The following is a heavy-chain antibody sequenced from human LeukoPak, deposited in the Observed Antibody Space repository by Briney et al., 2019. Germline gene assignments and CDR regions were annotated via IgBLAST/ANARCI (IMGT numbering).Heavy chain of an antibody. Sequence: SETLSLTCTVSGGSISSGGYYWSWIRQPAGKGLEWIGRIYTSGSTNYNPSLKSRVTISVDTSKNQFSLKLSSVTAADTAVYYCAREQFDSYGSYNWFDPWGQGTLVTVSS. D-gene: IGHD5-18*01. J-gene: IGHJ5*02. CDR1: GGSISSGGYY. CDR3: AREQFDSYGSYNWFDP. CDR2: IYTSGST. V-gene: IGHV4-61*02.